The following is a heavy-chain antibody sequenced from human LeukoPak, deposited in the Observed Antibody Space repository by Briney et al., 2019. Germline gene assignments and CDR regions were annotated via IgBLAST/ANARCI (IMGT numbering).Heavy chain of an antibody. CDR3: ARARLHWDSYYFDY. V-gene: IGHV1-2*02. J-gene: IGHJ4*02. Sequence: GASVKVSCKASGYTFTGYYMHWVRQAPAQWLDWMGWINPNSGGTNYAQKFQGRVTMTRDTSISTAYMELSRLRSDDTAVCYCARARLHWDSYYFDYWGQGTLVTVSS. CDR1: GYTFTGYY. CDR2: INPNSGGT. D-gene: IGHD1/OR15-1a*01.